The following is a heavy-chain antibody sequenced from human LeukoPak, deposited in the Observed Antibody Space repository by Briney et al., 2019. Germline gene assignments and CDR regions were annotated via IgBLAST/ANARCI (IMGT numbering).Heavy chain of an antibody. CDR3: ATIDGHYDSSGY. CDR1: GYTLTELS. D-gene: IGHD3-22*01. Sequence: ASVKVSFKVSGYTLTELSMHWVRQAPGKGLEWMGGFDPENGETIYAQKFQGRVTTTEDTSTDTAYMELSSLRSEDTAVYYCATIDGHYDSSGYWGQGTLVTVSS. J-gene: IGHJ4*02. CDR2: FDPENGET. V-gene: IGHV1-24*01.